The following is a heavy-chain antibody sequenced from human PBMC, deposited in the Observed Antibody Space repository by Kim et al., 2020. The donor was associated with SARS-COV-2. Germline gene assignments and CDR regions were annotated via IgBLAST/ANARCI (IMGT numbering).Heavy chain of an antibody. V-gene: IGHV1-18*01. CDR3: ARVSHGYGDYGLESPTRYFDY. Sequence: ASVKVSCKASGYTFTSYGISWVRQAPGQGLEWLGWISAYNGNTNYAQKLQGRVTMTTDTSTSTAYMELRSLRSDDTAVYYCARVSHGYGDYGLESPTRYFDYWGQGTLVTVSS. D-gene: IGHD4-17*01. CDR2: ISAYNGNT. J-gene: IGHJ4*02. CDR1: GYTFTSYG.